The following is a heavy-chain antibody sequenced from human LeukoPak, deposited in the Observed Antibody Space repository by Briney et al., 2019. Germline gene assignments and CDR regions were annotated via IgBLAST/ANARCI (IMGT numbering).Heavy chain of an antibody. V-gene: IGHV3-53*01. CDR1: GFTVSSNY. Sequence: SGGSLRLSCAASGFTVSSNYMSWVRQAPGKGLEWASVIYSGGSTYYADSVKGRFTIFRDNSKNMLYLQMNSLRVEDTAVCYCAKGHTDSSGYYYFDSWGQGTLVTVSS. CDR2: IYSGGST. CDR3: AKGHTDSSGYYYFDS. D-gene: IGHD3-22*01. J-gene: IGHJ4*02.